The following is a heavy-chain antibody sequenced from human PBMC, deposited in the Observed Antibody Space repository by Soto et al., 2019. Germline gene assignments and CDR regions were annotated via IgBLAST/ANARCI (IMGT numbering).Heavy chain of an antibody. CDR1: GFTFSSYA. Sequence: GGSLRLSCAASGFTFSSYAMSWVRQAPGKGLEWVSAISGSGGSTYYADSVKGRFTISRDNSKNTLYLQMNSLRAEDTAVYYCANGPYSSSWRYFDYWGQGTLVTVSS. V-gene: IGHV3-23*01. D-gene: IGHD6-13*01. J-gene: IGHJ4*02. CDR2: ISGSGGST. CDR3: ANGPYSSSWRYFDY.